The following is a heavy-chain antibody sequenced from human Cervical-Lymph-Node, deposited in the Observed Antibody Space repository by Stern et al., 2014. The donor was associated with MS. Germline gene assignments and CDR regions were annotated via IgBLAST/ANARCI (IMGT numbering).Heavy chain of an antibody. CDR3: ARDDGGSVTYPRVFTY. Sequence: VQLEESGPGLVKPSETLSLTCTVSGDSISSYYWSWIRQPPGKGLEWIGYIYYTGTTDYNPSLNSRVTISLDKSKNLLSLKLSPVTAADTAVYYCARDDGGSVTYPRVFTYWGQGTLVTVSS. CDR2: IYYTGTT. CDR1: GDSISSYY. J-gene: IGHJ4*02. D-gene: IGHD3-10*01. V-gene: IGHV4-59*01.